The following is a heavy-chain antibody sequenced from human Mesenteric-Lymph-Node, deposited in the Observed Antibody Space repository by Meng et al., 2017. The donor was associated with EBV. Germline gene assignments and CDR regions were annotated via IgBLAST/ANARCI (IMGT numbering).Heavy chain of an antibody. CDR1: GGSIRSNSDS. CDR3: ANTYRSNNLYFDY. Sequence: VPGLVKPSHALAVSCILSGGSIRSNSDSWAWIRQPPGGGLEWIGSIFNTAGTYYNPSLKSRVTISVDTSKNPFSLNLSSVTAADTAVYYCANTYRSNNLYFDYWGQGTLVTVSS. D-gene: IGHD3-16*02. CDR2: IFNTAGT. V-gene: IGHV4-39*01. J-gene: IGHJ4*02.